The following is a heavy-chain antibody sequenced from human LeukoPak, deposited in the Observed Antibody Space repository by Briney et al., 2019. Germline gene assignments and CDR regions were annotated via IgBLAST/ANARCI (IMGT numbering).Heavy chain of an antibody. CDR1: GVTFSSYA. CDR2: ITGSGGDT. V-gene: IGHV3-23*01. J-gene: IGHJ4*02. CDR3: AKGSSTSRPYYFDY. D-gene: IGHD2-2*01. Sequence: GGSLRLSCAASGVTFSSYAMSWVRQAPGKGLEWVSAITGSGGDTYHADSVKGRFTISRDNSKNTLYLQMNSLRAEDTAIFYCAKGSSTSRPYYFDYWGQGTLVTVSS.